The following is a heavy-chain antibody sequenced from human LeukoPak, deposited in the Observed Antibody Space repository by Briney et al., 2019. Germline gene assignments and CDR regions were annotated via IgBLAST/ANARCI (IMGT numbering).Heavy chain of an antibody. Sequence: GGSLRLSCAASGFTFDDYGMSRVRQAPGKGLEWVSYISSSGSTIYYADSVKGRFTISRDNAKNSLYLQMNSLRAEDTAVYYCAGIAAAGGLGDYFDYWGQGTLVTVSS. CDR2: ISSSGSTI. V-gene: IGHV3-48*03. D-gene: IGHD6-13*01. J-gene: IGHJ4*02. CDR3: AGIAAAGGLGDYFDY. CDR1: GFTFDDYG.